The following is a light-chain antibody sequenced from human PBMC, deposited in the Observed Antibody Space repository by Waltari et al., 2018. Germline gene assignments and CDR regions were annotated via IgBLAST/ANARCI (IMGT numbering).Light chain of an antibody. V-gene: IGKV1-5*01. CDR1: QSISSW. CDR3: QQYNSYSKT. CDR2: DAS. J-gene: IGKJ1*01. Sequence: DIQMTQSPSTLSASVGDRVTIPCLAIQSISSWLAWYQQKPGKAPKLLIYDASSLESGVPSRFSGSGSGTEFTLTISSLQPDDFATYYCQQYNSYSKTFGQGTKVEIK.